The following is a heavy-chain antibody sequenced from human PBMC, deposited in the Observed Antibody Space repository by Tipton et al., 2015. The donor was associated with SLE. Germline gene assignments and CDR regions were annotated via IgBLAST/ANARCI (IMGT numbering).Heavy chain of an antibody. CDR2: IYPDGTT. V-gene: IGHV3-66*01. CDR1: GFTVSSNY. D-gene: IGHD3-10*01. J-gene: IGHJ4*02. Sequence: SLRLSCAASGFTVSSNYMSWVRQAPGKGLEWVSVIYPDGTTHYADSVKGRFSISRDNFRNTLYLQMNNLRAEDTAFYYCASVYGSVNYQGFDYWGQGTLVTVSS. CDR3: ASVYGSVNYQGFDY.